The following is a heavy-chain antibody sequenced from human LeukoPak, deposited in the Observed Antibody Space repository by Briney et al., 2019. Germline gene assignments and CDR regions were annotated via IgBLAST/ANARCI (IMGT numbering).Heavy chain of an antibody. J-gene: IGHJ4*02. CDR3: AREGAAADPPFSSYFDY. D-gene: IGHD6-13*01. CDR2: ISSSSSTI. CDR1: GFTFSSYS. Sequence: PGGSLRLSCAASGFTFSSYSMNWVRQAPGKGLEWVSYISSSSSTIYYADSVKGRFTISRDNAKNSLYLQMNSLRAEDTAVYYCAREGAAADPPFSSYFDYWGQGTLVTVSS. V-gene: IGHV3-48*04.